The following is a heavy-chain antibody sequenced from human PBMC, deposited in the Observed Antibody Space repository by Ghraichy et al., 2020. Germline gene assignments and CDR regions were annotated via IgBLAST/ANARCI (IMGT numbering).Heavy chain of an antibody. CDR1: GFTFNSYD. CDR2: ITTSSTYK. CDR3: ARDISSSDYL. J-gene: IGHJ4*02. D-gene: IGHD3-16*01. V-gene: IGHV3-21*01. Sequence: LSLTCAASGFTFNSYDMHWVRQAPGKGLEWVSSITTSSTYKYYADSAKVRFTISRDNAKRSLFLQMNSLRAEDTAVYYCARDISSSDYLWGQGTLVTVSS.